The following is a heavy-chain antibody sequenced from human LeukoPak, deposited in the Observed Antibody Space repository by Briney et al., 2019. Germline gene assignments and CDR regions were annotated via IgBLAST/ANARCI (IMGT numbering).Heavy chain of an antibody. J-gene: IGHJ5*02. V-gene: IGHV3-23*01. CDR2: ISATDGTT. D-gene: IGHD2-2*01. Sequence: GGSLRLSCAASGFTFASYAMTWVRQAPGKGLEWVSSISATDGTTYYADSLRGRFTISRDNSKNTLFLQINTLRAEDTALYYCVACSGASCYGDRFDPWGQGTLVTVSS. CDR1: GFTFASYA. CDR3: VACSGASCYGDRFDP.